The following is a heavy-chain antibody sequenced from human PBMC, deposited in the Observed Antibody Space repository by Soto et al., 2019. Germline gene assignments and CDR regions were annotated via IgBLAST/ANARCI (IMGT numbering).Heavy chain of an antibody. CDR1: GFTVSSNY. Sequence: EVQLVESGGGLVQPGGSLRLSCAASGFTVSSNYMSWVRQAPGKGLEWVSVIYSGGSTYYADSVKGRFTISRDNSKNTLYLQMNSLRAEDTAVYFCARDRGYDYIWGSYRSGYFDYWGQGTLVTVSS. V-gene: IGHV3-66*01. CDR2: IYSGGST. J-gene: IGHJ4*02. CDR3: ARDRGYDYIWGSYRSGYFDY. D-gene: IGHD3-16*02.